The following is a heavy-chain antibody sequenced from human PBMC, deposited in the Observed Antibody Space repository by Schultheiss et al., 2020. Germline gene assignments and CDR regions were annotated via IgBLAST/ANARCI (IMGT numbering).Heavy chain of an antibody. D-gene: IGHD5-18*01. CDR2: INAGNGNT. V-gene: IGHV1-3*01. CDR3: ARAGTQLNYYYYYGMDV. J-gene: IGHJ6*02. CDR1: GYTFTSYA. Sequence: ASVKVSCKASGYTFTSYAIHWVRRAPGQRLEWMGWINAGNGNTKYSQKFQGRVTMTRDTSISTAYMELSRLRSDDTAVYYCARAGTQLNYYYYYGMDVWGQGTTVTVSS.